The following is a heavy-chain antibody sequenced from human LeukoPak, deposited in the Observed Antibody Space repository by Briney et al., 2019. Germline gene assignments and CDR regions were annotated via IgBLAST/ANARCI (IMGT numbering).Heavy chain of an antibody. D-gene: IGHD3-10*01. CDR1: GFTFSSYA. CDR2: ISYDGSNK. Sequence: GGSLRLSCAASGFTFSSYAMHWVRQTPGKGLEWVAVISYDGSNKYYANSVKGRFTISRDNSKNTLYLQMNSLRAEDTAVYYCALSGVEYVYYYYMDVWGKGTTVTVSS. CDR3: ALSGVEYVYYYYMDV. J-gene: IGHJ6*03. V-gene: IGHV3-30*01.